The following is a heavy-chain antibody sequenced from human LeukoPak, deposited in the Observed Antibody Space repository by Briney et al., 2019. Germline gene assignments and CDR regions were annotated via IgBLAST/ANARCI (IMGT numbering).Heavy chain of an antibody. D-gene: IGHD3-3*01. Sequence: ASVKVSCKASGGTFSSYAISWVRQAPGQGLEWMGGIIPIFGTANYAQKFQGRVTITADESTSTAYMELSSLRSEDTAVYYCASVLRFLEWPFDYWGQGTLVTVSS. CDR2: IIPIFGTA. CDR1: GGTFSSYA. CDR3: ASVLRFLEWPFDY. V-gene: IGHV1-69*13. J-gene: IGHJ4*02.